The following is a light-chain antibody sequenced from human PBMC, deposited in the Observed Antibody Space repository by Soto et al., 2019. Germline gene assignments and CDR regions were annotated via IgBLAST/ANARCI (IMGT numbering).Light chain of an antibody. CDR3: SPYTTSSSWV. CDR1: SSDVGAYNY. Sequence: QSALTQPASVSGSPGQSITISCTGTSSDVGAYNYVSWYQQHPGKAPKLMIFEVVNRPSGVSNRFSGSKSGNMASLTISGLQAEDEADYYCSPYTTSSSWVFGGGTKLTVL. J-gene: IGLJ3*02. V-gene: IGLV2-14*01. CDR2: EVV.